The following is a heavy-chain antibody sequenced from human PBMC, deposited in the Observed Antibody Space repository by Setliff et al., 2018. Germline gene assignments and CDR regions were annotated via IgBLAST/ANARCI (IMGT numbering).Heavy chain of an antibody. CDR1: GYGFTSHY. V-gene: IGHV1-46*01. CDR3: ARAPWGDDYDSLYTWFDP. CDR2: VSPSGGKT. J-gene: IGHJ5*02. Sequence: RASVKVSCKTSGYGFTSHYFHWLRQAPGQGLEWMGIVSPSGGKTTLSQKFQGRVSMTADASTATVYMELHSLTSEDTAIYYCARAPWGDDYDSLYTWFDPWGQGSLVTVSS. D-gene: IGHD3-22*01.